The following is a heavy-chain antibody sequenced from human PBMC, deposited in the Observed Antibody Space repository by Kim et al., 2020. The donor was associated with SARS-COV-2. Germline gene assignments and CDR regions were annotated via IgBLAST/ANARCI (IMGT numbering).Heavy chain of an antibody. V-gene: IGHV1-3*01. D-gene: IGHD6-19*01. CDR2: NGHT. J-gene: IGHJ4*02. CDR3: ASLRQWQDV. Sequence: NGHTKYSEKIQGRGTLNKDTSASTVYMDLKSLRSGDTAVYYCASLRQWQDVWGQGTLVTVSS.